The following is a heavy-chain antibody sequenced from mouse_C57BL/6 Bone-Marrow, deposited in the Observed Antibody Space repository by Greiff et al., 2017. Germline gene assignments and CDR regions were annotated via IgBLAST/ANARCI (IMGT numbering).Heavy chain of an antibody. CDR2: IRSKSNNYAT. CDR3: VRFYEADEDAMDY. CDR1: GFSFNTYA. J-gene: IGHJ4*01. Sequence: EVQRVESGGGLVQPKGSLKLSCAASGFSFNTYAMNWVRQAPGKGLEWVARIRSKSNNYATYYADSVKDRFTISRDDSESMLYLQMNNLKTGDTAMYYCVRFYEADEDAMDYWGQGTAVTVAP. D-gene: IGHD2-3*01. V-gene: IGHV10-1*01.